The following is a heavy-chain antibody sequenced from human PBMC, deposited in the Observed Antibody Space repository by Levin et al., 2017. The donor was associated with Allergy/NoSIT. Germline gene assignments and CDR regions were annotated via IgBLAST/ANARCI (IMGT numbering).Heavy chain of an antibody. J-gene: IGHJ4*02. V-gene: IGHV3-53*01. CDR2: IYSGGGT. D-gene: IGHD3-10*01. Sequence: SCAASGFTVSSKYMSWVRQAPGKGLEWVSVIYSGGGTYYADSVKGRFTISRDNSKNTLYLQMNSLRAEDTAVYYCARGDGSGSYDRYYFDYWGQGTLVAVSS. CDR1: GFTVSSKY. CDR3: ARGDGSGSYDRYYFDY.